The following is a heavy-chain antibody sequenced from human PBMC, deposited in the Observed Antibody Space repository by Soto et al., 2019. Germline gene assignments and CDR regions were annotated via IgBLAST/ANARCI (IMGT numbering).Heavy chain of an antibody. D-gene: IGHD4-4*01. Sequence: SETLSLTCTVNAGTFSGYYWSWIRQPPGKGLEWIGEIHHRGSTNYNPSLKSRVTISVDTSKNQFSLKLSSVTAADTAVYYCAADSRNLDYWGQGTLVTVSS. CDR3: AADSRNLDY. CDR2: IHHRGST. CDR1: AGTFSGYY. J-gene: IGHJ4*02. V-gene: IGHV4-34*08.